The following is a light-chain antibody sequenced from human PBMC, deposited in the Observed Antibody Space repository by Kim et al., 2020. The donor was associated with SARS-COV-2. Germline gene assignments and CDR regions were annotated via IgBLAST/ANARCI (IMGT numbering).Light chain of an antibody. CDR1: QSISSY. Sequence: ASVGDRVTITCRASQSISSYLNWYQQKPGRAPQLLIYAASNLQSGVPSRFSGSGSGTDFTLTISSLQHEDFATYYCQQSRNTPITFGQGTRLETK. J-gene: IGKJ5*01. V-gene: IGKV1-39*01. CDR2: AAS. CDR3: QQSRNTPIT.